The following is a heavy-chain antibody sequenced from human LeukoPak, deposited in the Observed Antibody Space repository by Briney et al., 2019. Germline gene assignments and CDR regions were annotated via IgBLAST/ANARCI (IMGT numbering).Heavy chain of an antibody. Sequence: PSETLPLTCTVSGGSISSGSYYWSWIRQPAGKGLEWIGRIYTSGSTDYNPSLKSRVTISVDTSKNQFSLKLSSVTAADTAVYYCARAGIAAAHDAFDIWGQGTMVTVSS. CDR1: GGSISSGSYY. D-gene: IGHD6-13*01. V-gene: IGHV4-61*02. CDR2: IYTSGST. J-gene: IGHJ3*02. CDR3: ARAGIAAAHDAFDI.